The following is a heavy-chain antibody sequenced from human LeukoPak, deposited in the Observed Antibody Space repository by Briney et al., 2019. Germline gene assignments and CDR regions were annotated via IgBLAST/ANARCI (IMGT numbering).Heavy chain of an antibody. V-gene: IGHV4-39*01. J-gene: IGHJ4*02. Sequence: SETLSLTCTVSGGSISSSSYYWGWIRQPPGKGLEWIGSIYYSGSTYYNPSLKSRVTISVDTSKSQFSLKLSSVTAADTAVYYCARGGDTYYDFWSGYPTLFDYWAREPWSPSPQ. D-gene: IGHD3-3*01. CDR1: GGSISSSSYY. CDR3: ARGGDTYYDFWSGYPTLFDY. CDR2: IYYSGST.